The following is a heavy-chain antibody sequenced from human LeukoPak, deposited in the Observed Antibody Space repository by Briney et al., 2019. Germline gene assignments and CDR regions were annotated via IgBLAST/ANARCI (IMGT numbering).Heavy chain of an antibody. CDR3: ARPRLEYCSGGSCFDAFDI. CDR1: GFTFSSYA. Sequence: GGSLRLSCAASGFTFSSYAMNWVRQAPGKGLEWVSAISGSGSTTYYADSVKGRFTISRDNSKNTLFLQMNSLTAEDTAIYSCARPRLEYCSGGSCFDAFDIWGQGIMVTVSS. CDR2: ISGSGSTT. V-gene: IGHV3-23*01. D-gene: IGHD2-15*01. J-gene: IGHJ3*02.